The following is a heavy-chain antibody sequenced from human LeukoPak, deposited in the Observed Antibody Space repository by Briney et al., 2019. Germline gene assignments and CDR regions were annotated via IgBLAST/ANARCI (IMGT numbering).Heavy chain of an antibody. CDR1: GFTFTTYW. D-gene: IGHD3-22*01. Sequence: PGGSLRLSCAASGFTFTTYWMSWVRDAPGKGQEWVANIKQDGNEKYYVDSVKGRFTISRDNAKNSLYLQMNSLRAEDTALYYCARDGIYYDSGGFDYWGQGTLVTVSS. CDR2: IKQDGNEK. CDR3: ARDGIYYDSGGFDY. J-gene: IGHJ4*02. V-gene: IGHV3-7*01.